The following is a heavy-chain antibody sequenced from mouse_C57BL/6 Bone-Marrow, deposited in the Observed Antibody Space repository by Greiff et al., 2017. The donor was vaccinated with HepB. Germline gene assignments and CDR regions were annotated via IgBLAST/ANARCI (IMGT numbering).Heavy chain of an antibody. D-gene: IGHD2-4*01. J-gene: IGHJ3*01. CDR2: IYPGDGDT. CDR1: GYAFSSSW. CDR3: ARADMITDAY. Sequence: QVQLQQSGPELVKPGASVKISCKASGYAFSSSWMNWVKQRPGKGLEWIGRIYPGDGDTNYNGKLKGKATLTADKSSSTAYMQFSSLTSEDSAVYFCARADMITDAYWGQGTLVTVSA. V-gene: IGHV1-82*01.